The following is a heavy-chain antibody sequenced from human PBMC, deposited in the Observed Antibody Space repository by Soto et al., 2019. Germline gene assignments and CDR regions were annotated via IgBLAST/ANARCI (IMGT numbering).Heavy chain of an antibody. V-gene: IGHV3-13*01. Sequence: GGSLRLSCAASGFTFSSYDMHWVRQATGKGLEWVSAIGTAGDAYYPGSVKGRFTISRENAKNSLYLQMNSLRAGDTAVYYCARGLEGLRGIAARPRNYYGMDVWGQGTTVTV. D-gene: IGHD6-6*01. CDR1: GFTFSSYD. CDR2: IGTAGDA. CDR3: ARGLEGLRGIAARPRNYYGMDV. J-gene: IGHJ6*02.